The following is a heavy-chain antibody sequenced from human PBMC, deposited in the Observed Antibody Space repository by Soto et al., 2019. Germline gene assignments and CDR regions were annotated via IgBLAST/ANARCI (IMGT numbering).Heavy chain of an antibody. CDR1: GGSFSGYY. CDR3: ARSESNWNVAVF. J-gene: IGHJ4*02. CDR2: ISHSGST. D-gene: IGHD1-20*01. V-gene: IGHV4-34*01. Sequence: SETLSLTCAVYGGSFSGYYWSWIRQPPGKGLEWIGEISHSGSTKHNPSLKSRITISVDTAKNQFSLKLNSVTAADTAVYYCARSESNWNVAVFWSQGTLVTVSS.